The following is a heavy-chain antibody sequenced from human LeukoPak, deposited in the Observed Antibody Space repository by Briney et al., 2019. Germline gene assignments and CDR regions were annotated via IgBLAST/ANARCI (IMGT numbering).Heavy chain of an antibody. Sequence: GGSLRLSCAASGFTFSSSWMSWVRQAPGKGLEWVANIKEDGSEKCYVDSVKGRFSISRDNAKNTLYLQMNSLRAEDTAVYYCARVSIAVAGFFDYWGQGTLVTVSS. D-gene: IGHD6-19*01. CDR3: ARVSIAVAGFFDY. CDR1: GFTFSSSW. J-gene: IGHJ4*02. CDR2: IKEDGSEK. V-gene: IGHV3-7*01.